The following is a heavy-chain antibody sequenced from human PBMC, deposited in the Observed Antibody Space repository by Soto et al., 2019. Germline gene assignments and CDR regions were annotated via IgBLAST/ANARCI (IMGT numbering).Heavy chain of an antibody. D-gene: IGHD5-12*01. CDR2: INPNSGGT. CDR1: GYTFTGYY. J-gene: IGHJ6*02. CDR3: ARGGPPGYSGYDPYYYYGMDV. Sequence: GASVKVSCKASGYTFTGYYMHWVRQAPGQGLEWMGWINPNSGGTNYAQKFQGWVTMTRDTSISTAYMELSRLRSDDTAVYYCARGGPPGYSGYDPYYYYGMDVWGQGTTVTVSS. V-gene: IGHV1-2*04.